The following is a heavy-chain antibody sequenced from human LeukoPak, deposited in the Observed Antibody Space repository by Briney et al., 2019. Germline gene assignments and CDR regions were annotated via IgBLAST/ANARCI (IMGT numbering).Heavy chain of an antibody. J-gene: IGHJ4*02. CDR1: GYTFSGYY. CDR3: ATSPRQTTVICGGVYY. Sequence: GASVKVSCKASGYTFSGYYMHWVRQAPGQGLEWMGWINPNSGGTKSAQKFQGRVTMTRDTSISTAYMELSRLRSDDTAVYYCATSPRQTTVICGGVYYWGPGTLVTVSS. V-gene: IGHV1-2*02. D-gene: IGHD4-11*01. CDR2: INPNSGGT.